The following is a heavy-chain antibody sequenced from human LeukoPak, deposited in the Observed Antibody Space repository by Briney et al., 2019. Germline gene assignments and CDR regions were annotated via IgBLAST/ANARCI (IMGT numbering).Heavy chain of an antibody. J-gene: IGHJ4*02. V-gene: IGHV4-34*01. Sequence: SETLSLTCAVYGGSFSGYYWSWIRQPPGKGLEWIGEINHSGSTNYNPSLKSRVTISVDTSKNQFSLKLSSVTAADTAVYYCARGGYDYVWGSYRLNFDYWGQGTLVTVSS. CDR2: INHSGST. CDR3: ARGGYDYVWGSYRLNFDY. CDR1: GGSFSGYY. D-gene: IGHD3-16*02.